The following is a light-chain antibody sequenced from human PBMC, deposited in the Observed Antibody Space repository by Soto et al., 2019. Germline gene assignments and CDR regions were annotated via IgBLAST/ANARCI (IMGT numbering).Light chain of an antibody. Sequence: VLTQPASVSGSPGQSITISCTGTSSDVGGYNYVSWYQQHPGKAPKLMIYAVTDRPSGVSSRFSGSKSGNTASLTISGLQAEDEAVYYCSSYTSSSTLFGTGTKVTVL. CDR3: SSYTSSSTL. J-gene: IGLJ1*01. CDR2: AVT. V-gene: IGLV2-14*01. CDR1: SSDVGGYNY.